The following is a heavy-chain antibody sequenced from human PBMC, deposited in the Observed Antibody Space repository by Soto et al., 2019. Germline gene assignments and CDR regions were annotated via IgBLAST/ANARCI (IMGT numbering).Heavy chain of an antibody. D-gene: IGHD6-19*01. Sequence: PSETLSLTCTVSGGSVSSGSYYWSWIRQPPGKGLEWIGYIYYSGSTNYNPSLKSRVTISVDTSTNQFSLKLSSVTAADTAVYYCARGSTYSSGWQRNYYYYGMDVWGQGTTVTVSS. V-gene: IGHV4-61*01. CDR3: ARGSTYSSGWQRNYYYYGMDV. CDR1: GGSVSSGSYY. J-gene: IGHJ6*02. CDR2: IYYSGST.